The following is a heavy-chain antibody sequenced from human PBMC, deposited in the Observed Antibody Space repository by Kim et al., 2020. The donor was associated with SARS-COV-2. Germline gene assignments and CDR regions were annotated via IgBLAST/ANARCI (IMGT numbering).Heavy chain of an antibody. CDR1: GGTFSSYA. J-gene: IGHJ4*02. V-gene: IGHV1-69*13. D-gene: IGHD3-3*01. CDR2: IIPIFGTA. CDR3: ARDRYYDFWSGPFDY. Sequence: SVKVSCKASGGTFSSYAISWVRQAPGQGLEWMGGIIPIFGTANYAQKFQGRVTITADESTSTAYMELSSLRSEDTAVYYCARDRYYDFWSGPFDYWGQGTLVTVSS.